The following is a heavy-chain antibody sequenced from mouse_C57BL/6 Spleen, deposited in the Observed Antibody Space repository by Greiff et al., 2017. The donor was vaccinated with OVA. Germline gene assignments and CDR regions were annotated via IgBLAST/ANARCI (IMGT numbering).Heavy chain of an antibody. J-gene: IGHJ2*01. CDR1: GYSITSGYY. CDR2: ISYDGSN. CDR3: AREGDITAVVAGDYVDY. Sequence: EVQLQESGPGLVKPSQSLSLTCSVTGYSITSGYYWNWIRQFPGNKLEWMGYISYDGSNNYNPSLKNRLSITRDPSKNQFFLKLNSVTTEDTATYYCAREGDITAVVAGDYVDYWGQGTTLTVSS. V-gene: IGHV3-6*01. D-gene: IGHD1-1*01.